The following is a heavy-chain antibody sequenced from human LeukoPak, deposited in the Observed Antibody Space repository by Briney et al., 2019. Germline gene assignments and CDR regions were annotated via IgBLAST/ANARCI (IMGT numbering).Heavy chain of an antibody. CDR3: VKNNGWFHLAQ. D-gene: IGHD6-19*01. Sequence: PGGSLRLSCAASGFNFRDHWMDWVRQAPGKGLEWVGHIKTDGSETYYLDSLRGRFSISRDNTNNAPYLQMNSLRVEDTAVYYCVKNNGWFHLAQWGQGTLVTVSS. J-gene: IGHJ4*02. CDR2: IKTDGSET. V-gene: IGHV3-7*03. CDR1: GFNFRDHW.